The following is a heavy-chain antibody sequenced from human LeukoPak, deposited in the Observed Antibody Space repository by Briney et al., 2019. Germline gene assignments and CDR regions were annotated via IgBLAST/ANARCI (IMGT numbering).Heavy chain of an antibody. CDR3: ARQIDDSSGYPSDY. J-gene: IGHJ4*02. Sequence: SETLSLTCTVSGGSISSYYWSWIRQPAGKGLEWIGRIYTSVSANYNPSLKSRVTISVDTSKNQFSLKLSSVTAADTAVYYCARQIDDSSGYPSDYWGQGTLVTVSS. V-gene: IGHV4-4*07. D-gene: IGHD3-22*01. CDR2: IYTSVSA. CDR1: GGSISSYY.